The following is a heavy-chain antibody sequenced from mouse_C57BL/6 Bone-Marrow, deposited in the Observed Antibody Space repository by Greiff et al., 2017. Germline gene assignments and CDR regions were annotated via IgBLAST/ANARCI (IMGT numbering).Heavy chain of an antibody. J-gene: IGHJ2*01. V-gene: IGHV1-55*01. CDR2: IYPGSGST. Sequence: VQLQQPGAELVKPGASVKMSCKASGYTFTSYWITWVKPRPGQGLEWIGDIYPGSGSTNYNEKFKSKATLTVDTSSSTAYMQLISLTSEDSAVYYCARLRTVVASFDYWGQGTTLTVSS. CDR1: GYTFTSYW. CDR3: ARLRTVVASFDY. D-gene: IGHD1-1*01.